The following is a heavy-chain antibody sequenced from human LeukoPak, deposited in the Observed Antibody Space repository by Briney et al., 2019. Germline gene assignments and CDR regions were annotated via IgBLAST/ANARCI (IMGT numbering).Heavy chain of an antibody. V-gene: IGHV4-39*01. CDR2: IYYSGST. CDR1: GGSISSSSYY. Sequence: SETLSLTCTVSGGSISSSSYYRGWIRQPPGKGLEWIGSIYYSGSTYYNPSLKSRVTISVDTSKNQFSLKLSSVTAADTAVYYCARLGASGSYVDYWGQGTLVTVSS. D-gene: IGHD1-26*01. J-gene: IGHJ4*02. CDR3: ARLGASGSYVDY.